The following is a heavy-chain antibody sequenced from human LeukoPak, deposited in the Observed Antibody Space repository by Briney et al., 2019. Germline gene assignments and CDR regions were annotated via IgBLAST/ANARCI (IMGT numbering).Heavy chain of an antibody. CDR2: IYTSGST. D-gene: IGHD3-10*01. CDR1: GGSISSYY. Sequence: SETLSLTCTVSGGSISSYYWSWIRQPAGKGLGWIGRIYTSGSTNYNPSLKSRVTMSVDTSKNQFSLKLSSVTAADTAVYYCARVKTMYFDYWGQGTLVTVSS. V-gene: IGHV4-4*07. CDR3: ARVKTMYFDY. J-gene: IGHJ4*02.